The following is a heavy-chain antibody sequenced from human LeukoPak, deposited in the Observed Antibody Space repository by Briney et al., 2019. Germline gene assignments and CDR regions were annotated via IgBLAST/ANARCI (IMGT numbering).Heavy chain of an antibody. Sequence: RTSETLSLTCTVSGGSISSGGYYWSWIRQPPGKGLEWIGYIYHSGSTYYNPSLKSRVTISVDRSKNQFSLKLSSVTAADTAVYYCARGMRYYYDSSGYSTPLYFDYWGQGTLVTVSS. CDR1: GGSISSGGYY. V-gene: IGHV4-30-2*01. CDR2: IYHSGST. CDR3: ARGMRYYYDSSGYSTPLYFDY. J-gene: IGHJ4*02. D-gene: IGHD3-22*01.